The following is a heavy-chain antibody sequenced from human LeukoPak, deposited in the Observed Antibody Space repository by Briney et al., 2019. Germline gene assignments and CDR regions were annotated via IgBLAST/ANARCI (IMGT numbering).Heavy chain of an antibody. J-gene: IGHJ4*02. CDR1: GFTFSSYE. V-gene: IGHV3-48*03. CDR3: ARYYDYGPGYFY. CDR2: ISSSGSTI. D-gene: IGHD3-16*01. Sequence: GGSLILSCAASGFTFSSYEMNWVRPAPGKGLEWVSYISSSGSTIYYADSVKGRFTISRDNAKNSLYLQMNSLRAEDTAVYYCARYYDYGPGYFYWGQGTLVTVSS.